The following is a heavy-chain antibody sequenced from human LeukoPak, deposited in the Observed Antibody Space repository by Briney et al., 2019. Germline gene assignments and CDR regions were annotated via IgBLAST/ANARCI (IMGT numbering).Heavy chain of an antibody. D-gene: IGHD3-16*01. CDR3: AKLVWPSTPYGMDV. J-gene: IGHJ6*02. CDR1: GFTFSSYG. CDR2: ISYDGSNK. Sequence: GRSLRLSCAASGFTFSSYGMHWGRQAPGKGLEWVAVISYDGSNKYYADSVKGRFTISRDNSKNTLYLQMNSLRAEDTAVYYCAKLVWPSTPYGMDVWGQGTMVTVSS. V-gene: IGHV3-30*18.